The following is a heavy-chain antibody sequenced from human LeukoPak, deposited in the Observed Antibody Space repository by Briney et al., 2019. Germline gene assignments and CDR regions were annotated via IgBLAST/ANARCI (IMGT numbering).Heavy chain of an antibody. CDR3: ARDRETYYDILTGYYTLGDAFDI. CDR2: INRDGSST. D-gene: IGHD3-9*01. Sequence: GGSLRLSCAASGFTFSTYWMHWVSQAPGKGLVWVSRINRDGSSTSYADSVKGRFTISRDNAKNTLYLQMNSLRAEDTAVYYCARDRETYYDILTGYYTLGDAFDIWGQGTMVTVSS. CDR1: GFTFSTYW. V-gene: IGHV3-74*01. J-gene: IGHJ3*02.